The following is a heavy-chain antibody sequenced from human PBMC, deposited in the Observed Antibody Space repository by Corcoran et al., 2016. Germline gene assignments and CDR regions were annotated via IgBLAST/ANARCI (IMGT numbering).Heavy chain of an antibody. CDR1: GYRFTTYW. D-gene: IGHD2-15*01. CDR2: IYPGDSDT. Sequence: EVQLVQSGAEVKKPGESLKISCQGSGYRFTTYWIGWVRQMPGKGLESMGVIYPGDSDTRYSPSFQGQVTISADKSIRIAYLPWSSLKASDTARYYWARQTRSGVDVWGQGTPVTVSS. CDR3: ARQTRSGVDV. J-gene: IGHJ6*02. V-gene: IGHV5-51*01.